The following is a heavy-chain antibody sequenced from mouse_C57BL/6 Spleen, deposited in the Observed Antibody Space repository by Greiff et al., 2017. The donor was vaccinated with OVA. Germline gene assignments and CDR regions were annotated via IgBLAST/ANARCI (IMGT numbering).Heavy chain of an antibody. V-gene: IGHV1-52*01. CDR2: IDPSDSET. CDR3: ARDETGTWFAY. D-gene: IGHD4-1*01. CDR1: GYTFTSYW. Sequence: VQLQQPGAELVRPGSSVKLSCKASGYTFTSYWMHWVKQRPIQGLEWIGNIDPSDSETHYNQKFKDKATLTVDKSSSTAYMQLRSLTAEDSAVYYCARDETGTWFAYWGQGTLVTVSA. J-gene: IGHJ3*01.